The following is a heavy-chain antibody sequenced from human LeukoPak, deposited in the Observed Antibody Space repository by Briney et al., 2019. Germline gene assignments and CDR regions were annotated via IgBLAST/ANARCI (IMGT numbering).Heavy chain of an antibody. V-gene: IGHV3-73*01. D-gene: IGHD2-21*02. CDR2: IRSKANSYAT. J-gene: IGHJ3*02. CDR3: TRRGPCGGDCFNAFDI. CDR1: GFTLSGSA. Sequence: GGSLELSCAASGFTLSGSAMHWVRQASGKGLEWVGRIRSKANSYATAYAASVKGRFTISRDDSKNTAYLQMNSLKTEDTAVYYCTRRGPCGGDCFNAFDIWGQGTMVTVSS.